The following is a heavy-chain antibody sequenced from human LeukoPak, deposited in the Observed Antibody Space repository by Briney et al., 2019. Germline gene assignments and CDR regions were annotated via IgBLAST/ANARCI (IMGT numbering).Heavy chain of an antibody. J-gene: IGHJ5*02. D-gene: IGHD2-15*01. Sequence: ASVKVSCEASGGTFSSYAISWVRQAPGQRLEWMGWINAGNGNTKYSQKFQGRVTITRDTSASTAYMELSSLRSEDTAVYYCAREAIVVVVAATPTAYNWFDPWGQGTLVTVSS. CDR3: AREAIVVVVAATPTAYNWFDP. V-gene: IGHV1-3*01. CDR2: INAGNGNT. CDR1: GGTFSSYA.